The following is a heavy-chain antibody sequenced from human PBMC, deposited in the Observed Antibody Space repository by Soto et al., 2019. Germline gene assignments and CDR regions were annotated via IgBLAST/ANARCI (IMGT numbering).Heavy chain of an antibody. V-gene: IGHV3-30*18. D-gene: IGHD3-3*01. CDR1: GFTFSSYG. Sequence: GGSLRLSCAASGFTFSSYGMHWVRQAPGKGLEWVAVISYDGSNKYYADSVKGRFTISRDNSKNTLYLQMNSLRAEDTAVYYCAKAYTIFGVVPPNFDPWGQGTLVTVSS. J-gene: IGHJ5*02. CDR2: ISYDGSNK. CDR3: AKAYTIFGVVPPNFDP.